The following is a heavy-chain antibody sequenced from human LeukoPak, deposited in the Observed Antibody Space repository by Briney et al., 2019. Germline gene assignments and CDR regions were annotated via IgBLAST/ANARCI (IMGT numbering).Heavy chain of an antibody. J-gene: IGHJ3*02. Sequence: SETLSLTCTVSGGSISSSSYYWGWIRQPPGKGLEWIGSIYYSGSTYYNPSLKSRVTISVDTSKNQFSLKLSSVTAADTAVYYCARDGLIRYFDWLYGDGAFDIWGQGTMVTVSS. CDR3: ARDGLIRYFDWLYGDGAFDI. CDR2: IYYSGST. D-gene: IGHD3-9*01. CDR1: GGSISSSSYY. V-gene: IGHV4-39*07.